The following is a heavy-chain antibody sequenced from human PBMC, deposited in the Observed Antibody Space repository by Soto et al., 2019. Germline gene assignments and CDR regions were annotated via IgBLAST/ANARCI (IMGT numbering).Heavy chain of an antibody. V-gene: IGHV4-34*01. CDR2: INHSGST. Sequence: SETLSLTCAVYGGSFSGYYWSWIRQPPGKGLEWIGEINHSGSTNYNPSLKSRVTISVDTSKNQFSLKLSSVAAADTAVYYCARIMSPRGGYYYYGTDVWGQGTTVTVSS. J-gene: IGHJ6*02. D-gene: IGHD3-16*01. CDR3: ARIMSPRGGYYYYGTDV. CDR1: GGSFSGYY.